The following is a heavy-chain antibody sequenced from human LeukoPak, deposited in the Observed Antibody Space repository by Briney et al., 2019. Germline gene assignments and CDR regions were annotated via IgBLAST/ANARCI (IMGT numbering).Heavy chain of an antibody. Sequence: GGSLRLSCAASGFTFSSYVMSWVRQAPGKGREWVSTIIGSGRNTYYADSVKGRFTISRDNSKNTLYLQMNSLRAEDTAVYYCAKRHSPGLYYFDYWGQGTLVTVSS. CDR1: GFTFSSYV. CDR3: AKRHSPGLYYFDY. D-gene: IGHD3-3*02. CDR2: IIGSGRNT. J-gene: IGHJ4*02. V-gene: IGHV3-23*01.